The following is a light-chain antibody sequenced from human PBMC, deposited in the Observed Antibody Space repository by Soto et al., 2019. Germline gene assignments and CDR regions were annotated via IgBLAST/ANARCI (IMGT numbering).Light chain of an antibody. CDR1: QSVSSY. CDR2: DAS. V-gene: IGKV3-11*01. CDR3: QQRSNWPVT. Sequence: EIVLTQSPATLSLSPGERATLSCRASQSVSSYLAWYQQKPGQAPRLLIYDASNRATGIPARFSGSGSGTDFTLTISSLETEDFAVYYCQQRSNWPVTFGPGTKVVIK. J-gene: IGKJ3*01.